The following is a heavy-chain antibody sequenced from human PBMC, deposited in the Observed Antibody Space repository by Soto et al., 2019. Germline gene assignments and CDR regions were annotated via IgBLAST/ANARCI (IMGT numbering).Heavy chain of an antibody. D-gene: IGHD3-9*01. CDR1: GDTFTNYD. CDR2: INPSGGGT. V-gene: IGHV1-46*01. Sequence: ASVKVSCKASGDTFTNYDIKWVRQATGQGLEWMGIINPSGGGTRYAEKFQGRVAMTRDTSTSTVYMELSSLRSEDTAVYYCAREGLRYFDWLLNYYGMDVWGQGTTVTVSS. CDR3: AREGLRYFDWLLNYYGMDV. J-gene: IGHJ6*02.